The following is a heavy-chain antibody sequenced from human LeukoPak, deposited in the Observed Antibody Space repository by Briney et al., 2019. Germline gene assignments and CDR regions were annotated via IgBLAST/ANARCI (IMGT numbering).Heavy chain of an antibody. CDR3: AREWLLPSPRFSL. D-gene: IGHD3-22*01. CDR2: ISSSGSTI. CDR1: GFTFSSYE. V-gene: IGHV3-48*03. Sequence: GGSLRLSCAAPGFTFSSYEMNWVRQAPGKGLEWVSYISSSGSTIYYADSVKGRFTISRDNAKNSLYLQMNSLRAEDTAVYYCAREWLLPSPRFSLWGQGTLVTVSS. J-gene: IGHJ4*02.